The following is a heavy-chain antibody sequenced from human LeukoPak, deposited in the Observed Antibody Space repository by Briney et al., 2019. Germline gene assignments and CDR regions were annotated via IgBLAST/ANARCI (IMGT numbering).Heavy chain of an antibody. J-gene: IGHJ4*02. CDR2: ISYDGSNK. CDR3: ATNPYDFWSGYYTDY. CDR1: GFTFSSYA. D-gene: IGHD3-3*01. Sequence: GGSLRLSCAASGFTFSSYAMHWVRQAPGKGLEWVAVISYDGSNKYYADSVKGRFTISRDNSKNTLYLQMNSLRAEDTAVYYCATNPYDFWSGYYTDYWGQGTLVTVSS. V-gene: IGHV3-30-3*01.